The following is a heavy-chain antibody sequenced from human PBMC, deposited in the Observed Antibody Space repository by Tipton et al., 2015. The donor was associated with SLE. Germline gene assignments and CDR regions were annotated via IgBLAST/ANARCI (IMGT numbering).Heavy chain of an antibody. J-gene: IGHJ2*01. CDR1: GGSFSGYY. Sequence: TLSLTCAVYGGSFSGYYWSWICQPPGKGLEWIGEINHSGSTNYSPSLKSRVTISVDTSKNQFSLKLSSVTAADTAVYYCARAPPPRNFDLWGRGTLVTVSS. V-gene: IGHV4-34*01. CDR2: INHSGST. CDR3: ARAPPPRNFDL.